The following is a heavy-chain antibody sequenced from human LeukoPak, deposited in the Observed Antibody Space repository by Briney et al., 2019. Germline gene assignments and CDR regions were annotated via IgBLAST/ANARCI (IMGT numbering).Heavy chain of an antibody. J-gene: IGHJ4*02. CDR1: GGSFSGYY. CDR3: ARAERDVAAYYYGSGSYYNANYFDY. V-gene: IGHV4-34*01. Sequence: PSETLSLTCAVYGGSFSGYYWSWIRQPPGKGLEWIGEINHSGSTNYNPSLKSRVTISVDTSKNQFSLKLSSVTAADTAVYCCARAERDVAAYYYGSGSYYNANYFDYWGQGTLVTVSS. CDR2: INHSGST. D-gene: IGHD3-10*01.